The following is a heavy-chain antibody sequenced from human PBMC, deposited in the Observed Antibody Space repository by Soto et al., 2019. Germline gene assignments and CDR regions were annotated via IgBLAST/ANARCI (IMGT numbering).Heavy chain of an antibody. CDR2: ISAYNGNT. Sequence: ASVKVSCKASGYTFTSYGISWVRQAPGQGLEWMGWISAYNGNTNYAQKLQGRVTMTTDTSTSTAYMELRSLRSDDTAGYYCARLRITIFGSPPHYMDVWGKGTTVTVSS. CDR3: ARLRITIFGSPPHYMDV. D-gene: IGHD3-3*01. V-gene: IGHV1-18*01. CDR1: GYTFTSYG. J-gene: IGHJ6*03.